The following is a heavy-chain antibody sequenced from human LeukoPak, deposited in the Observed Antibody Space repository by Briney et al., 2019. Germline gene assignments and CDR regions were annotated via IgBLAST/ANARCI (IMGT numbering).Heavy chain of an antibody. D-gene: IGHD7-27*01. CDR2: IYYSGST. CDR3: ARYGDPWYFDL. Sequence: SETLSLTCTVSGGSISSYYGSWIRQPPGKGLEWIGYIYYSGSTNYNPSLKSRVTISVDTSKNQFSLKLSSVTAADTAVYYCARYGDPWYFDLWGRGTLVTVSS. CDR1: GGSISSYY. V-gene: IGHV4-59*01. J-gene: IGHJ2*01.